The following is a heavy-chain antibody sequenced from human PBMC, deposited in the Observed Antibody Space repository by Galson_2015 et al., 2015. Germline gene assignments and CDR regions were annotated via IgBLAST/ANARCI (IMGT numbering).Heavy chain of an antibody. CDR3: ARAYGSSWFDAFDI. V-gene: IGHV4-59*01. D-gene: IGHD6-13*01. Sequence: ETLSLTCTVSGGSISSYYWSWIRQPPGKGLEWIGYIYYSGSINYNPSLKSRVTISLDTSKNQFSLKLSSVTAADTAVYYCARAYGSSWFDAFDIWGQGTLVTVSS. CDR2: IYYSGSI. J-gene: IGHJ3*02. CDR1: GGSISSYY.